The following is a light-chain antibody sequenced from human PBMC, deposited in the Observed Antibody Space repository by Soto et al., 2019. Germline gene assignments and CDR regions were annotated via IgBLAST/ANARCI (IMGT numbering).Light chain of an antibody. V-gene: IGKV3-20*01. Sequence: EIVLTQSPGTLSLSPGERATLSCRASQSVSSSYLAWYQQKPGQAPRLLIYGASSRATGIPDRFSGSGSETDFTLTISRREPEDFAVYYRQQYGSSPRTFGQGTQVELK. CDR3: QQYGSSPRT. CDR1: QSVSSSY. CDR2: GAS. J-gene: IGKJ1*01.